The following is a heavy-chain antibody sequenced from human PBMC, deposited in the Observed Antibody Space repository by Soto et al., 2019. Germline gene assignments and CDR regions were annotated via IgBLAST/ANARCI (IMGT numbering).Heavy chain of an antibody. CDR2: ISSSGTFK. CDR1: GFIFTTNS. J-gene: IGHJ4*02. Sequence: GGSLRLSCEASGFIFTTNSMNWVRQVPGKGLQWLSSISSSGTFKSYGDSVKGRFTISRDNAKNSLFLQMNNLSGEDTGLYYCARDPPHGGTSSWDADSWGPGTLVTVLL. D-gene: IGHD2-15*01. CDR3: ARDPPHGGTSSWDADS. V-gene: IGHV3-21*01.